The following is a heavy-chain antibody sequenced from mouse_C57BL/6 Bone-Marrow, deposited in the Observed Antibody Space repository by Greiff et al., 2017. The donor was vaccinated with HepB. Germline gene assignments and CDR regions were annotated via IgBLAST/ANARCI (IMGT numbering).Heavy chain of an antibody. CDR2: ISSGGDYI. V-gene: IGHV5-9-1*02. CDR3: TREDYGSSYYAMDY. D-gene: IGHD1-1*01. CDR1: GFTFSSYA. J-gene: IGHJ4*01. Sequence: EVKLVESGEGLVKPGGSLKLSCAASGFTFSSYAMSCVRQTPEKRLEWVAYISSGGDYIYYADTVKGRFTISRDNARNTLYLQMSSLKSEDTAMYYCTREDYGSSYYAMDYWGQGTSVTVSS.